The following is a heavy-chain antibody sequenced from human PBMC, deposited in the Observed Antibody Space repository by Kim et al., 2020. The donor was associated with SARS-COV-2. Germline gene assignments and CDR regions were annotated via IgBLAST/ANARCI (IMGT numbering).Heavy chain of an antibody. V-gene: IGHV3-30*02. CDR3: AKDQYYYDSSGYYDYDY. Sequence: KGRFTISRDNSKNTLYLQMNSLRAEDTAVYYCAKDQYYYDSSGYYDYDYWGQGTLVTVSS. J-gene: IGHJ4*02. D-gene: IGHD3-22*01.